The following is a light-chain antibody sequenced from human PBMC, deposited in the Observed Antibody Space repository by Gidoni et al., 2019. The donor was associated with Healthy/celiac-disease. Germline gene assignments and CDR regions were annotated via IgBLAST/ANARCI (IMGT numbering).Light chain of an antibody. CDR3: QQATSFPPLT. V-gene: IGKV1-12*01. CDR2: AAS. J-gene: IGKJ4*01. CDR1: QGISSG. Sequence: DSQMTQSPSSVSASVGDRVTITCRASQGISSGLAWYLQQPGTAPKLLLYAASSLQSGVPSRFSGSGSGTDFTLTISSLQPEDFATSYCQQATSFPPLTFGGGTKVEIK.